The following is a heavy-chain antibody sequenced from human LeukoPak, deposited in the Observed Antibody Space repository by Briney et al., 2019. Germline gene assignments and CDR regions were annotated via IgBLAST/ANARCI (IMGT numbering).Heavy chain of an antibody. CDR1: GGSINSSNYY. V-gene: IGHV4-39*07. J-gene: IGHJ6*03. CDR3: ARVNEDIVVVRPEMDYYYYYYMDV. D-gene: IGHD2-2*01. CDR2: MYYSGST. Sequence: PSETLSLTCTVSGGSINSSNYYWAWIRQPPGKGLEWIGSMYYSGSTYYNPSLKSRVTISVDTSKNQFSLKLSSVTAADTAVYYCARVNEDIVVVRPEMDYYYYYYMDVWGKGTTVTVSS.